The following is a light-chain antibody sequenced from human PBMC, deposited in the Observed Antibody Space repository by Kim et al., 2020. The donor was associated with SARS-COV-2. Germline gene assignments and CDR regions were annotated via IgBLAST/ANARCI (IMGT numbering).Light chain of an antibody. J-gene: IGLJ1*01. CDR2: GKN. CDR1: SIRSYY. CDR3: NSRDSSGNHLV. Sequence: ALGQAVRITCQGDSIRSYYVSWYQQKPGQAPVLVIYGKNNRPSGVPDRFSGSSSGNTASLTITGAQAEDEADYYCNSRDSSGNHLVFGTGTKVTVL. V-gene: IGLV3-19*01.